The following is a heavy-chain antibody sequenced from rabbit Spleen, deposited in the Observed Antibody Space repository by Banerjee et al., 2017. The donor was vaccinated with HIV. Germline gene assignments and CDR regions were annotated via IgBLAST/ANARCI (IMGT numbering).Heavy chain of an antibody. V-gene: IGHV1S45*01. D-gene: IGHD8-1*01. CDR2: IDVGSSGST. CDR1: GFSFSDRDV. J-gene: IGHJ4*01. Sequence: QEQLVESGGGLVQPEGSLTLTCKASGFSFSDRDVMCWVRQAPGKGLEWIGYIDVGSSGSTYYASWAKGRFTISKTSSTTVTLQMTSLTAADTATYFCARGIGNTYYRYNFNLWGQGTLVTVS. CDR3: ARGIGNTYYRYNFNL.